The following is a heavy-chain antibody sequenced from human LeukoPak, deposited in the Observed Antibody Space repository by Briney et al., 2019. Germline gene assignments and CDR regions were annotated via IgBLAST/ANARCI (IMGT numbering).Heavy chain of an antibody. CDR2: ISSSSSYI. CDR1: GFTFSSYN. CDR3: ARDLPRGYSPYYYYGVDV. D-gene: IGHD5-18*01. J-gene: IGHJ6*02. V-gene: IGHV3-21*01. Sequence: GSLRLSCAASGFTFSSYNMNWVRQAPGKGLEWVSSISSSSSYIYYADSVKGRFTISRDNAKNSLYLQMNSLRAEDTAVYYCARDLPRGYSPYYYYGVDVWGQGTTVTVSS.